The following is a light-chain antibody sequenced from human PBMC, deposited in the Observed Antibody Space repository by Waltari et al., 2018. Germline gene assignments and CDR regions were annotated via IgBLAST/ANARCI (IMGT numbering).Light chain of an antibody. Sequence: DIQMTQSPSSLSASVGNRVTITCRASQGISSWLAWYQQKPGKAPKLLIYKASSLQSGVPSRFSGSGSGTDFTLTISNLQPEDCATYYCQQYNSAPWSFGQGTKVEIK. CDR2: KAS. J-gene: IGKJ1*01. V-gene: IGKV1-5*03. CDR1: QGISSW. CDR3: QQYNSAPWS.